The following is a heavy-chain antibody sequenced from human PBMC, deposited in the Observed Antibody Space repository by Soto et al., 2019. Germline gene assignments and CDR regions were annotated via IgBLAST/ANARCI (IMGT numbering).Heavy chain of an antibody. V-gene: IGHV4-4*07. J-gene: IGHJ4*02. CDR2: IHTGGTT. CDR1: GGSISGFY. CDR3: ARISGGPIR. Sequence: XGTLSLTGTVSGGSISGFYWNWFRQPAGKGLEWIGRIHTGGTTNYKPSLRSRVTMSVDTSKNQFSLKLTSVTAADTAVYYCARISGGPIRWGQGTLVTVSS.